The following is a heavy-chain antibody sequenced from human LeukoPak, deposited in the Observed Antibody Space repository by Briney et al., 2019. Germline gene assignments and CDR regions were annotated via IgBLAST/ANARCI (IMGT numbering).Heavy chain of an antibody. CDR3: ASDPPGDYGLGF. V-gene: IGHV3-64*01. D-gene: IGHD4-17*01. Sequence: GGSLRLSCAASGFTFRSYAIHWVRQAPGKGLEYVAAISTNGGSTYYANSVRGRFTISRDKSKNTLYLQMGSLRVKDTAVYYCASDPPGDYGLGFWGQGTLVTVSS. CDR2: ISTNGGST. CDR1: GFTFRSYA. J-gene: IGHJ4*02.